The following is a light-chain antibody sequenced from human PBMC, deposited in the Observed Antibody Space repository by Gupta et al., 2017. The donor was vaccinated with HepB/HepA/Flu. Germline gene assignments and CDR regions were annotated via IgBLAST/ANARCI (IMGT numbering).Light chain of an antibody. J-gene: IGLJ2*01. CDR3: QSYDSSSVV. Sequence: FMLTQHHSVSESPGKTVTISCTRSSGSVASNYVQWYQQRPGSAPTTVIYEDKQRPSGVPDRFSGSIDSSSNSASLTISGLKTEDEADYYCQSYDSSSVVFGGGTKLTVL. V-gene: IGLV6-57*03. CDR1: SGSVASNY. CDR2: EDK.